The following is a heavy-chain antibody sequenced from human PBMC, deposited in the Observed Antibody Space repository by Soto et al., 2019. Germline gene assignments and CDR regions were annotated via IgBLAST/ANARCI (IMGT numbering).Heavy chain of an antibody. V-gene: IGHV4-39*02. Sequence: PSETLSLTWTVSGGSISSVSYYWGWIRQPPGKGLEWIGSIYYRGNTYYNPSLKSRVTISVDTPKNQFSLKLSSVTAADTAVYYCAREGGGYCSGGSCQVDYWGQGTLVTVSS. CDR1: GGSISSVSYY. D-gene: IGHD2-15*01. CDR2: IYYRGNT. J-gene: IGHJ4*02. CDR3: AREGGGYCSGGSCQVDY.